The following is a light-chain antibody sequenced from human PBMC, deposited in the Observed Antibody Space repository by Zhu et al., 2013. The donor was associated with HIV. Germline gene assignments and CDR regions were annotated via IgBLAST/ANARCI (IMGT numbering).Light chain of an antibody. CDR2: DAS. CDR3: QQYDNLPLT. V-gene: IGKV1-33*01. Sequence: DIQMTQSPSSLSASVGDRVTISCQASQDISNFLNWYQQKPGEAPRLLICDASNLATGVPSRFSGSGSGTYFTLTITSLQPEDIATYYCQQYDNLPLTFGGGTMIEIE. CDR1: QDISNF. J-gene: IGKJ4*01.